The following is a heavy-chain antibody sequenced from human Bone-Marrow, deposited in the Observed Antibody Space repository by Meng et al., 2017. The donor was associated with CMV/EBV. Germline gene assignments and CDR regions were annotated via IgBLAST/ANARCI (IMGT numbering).Heavy chain of an antibody. CDR3: ARETVVPAAIEGVYYYYYGMDV. J-gene: IGHJ6*02. CDR2: ISSNGGST. V-gene: IGHV3-64*02. D-gene: IGHD2-2*02. Sequence: GESLKISCAASGFTFSSYAMHWVRQAPGKGLEYVSAISSNGGSTYYADSVKGRFTISRDNSKNTLYLQMGSLRAEDMAVYYCARETVVPAAIEGVYYYYYGMDVWGQGTTVTVSS. CDR1: GFTFSSYA.